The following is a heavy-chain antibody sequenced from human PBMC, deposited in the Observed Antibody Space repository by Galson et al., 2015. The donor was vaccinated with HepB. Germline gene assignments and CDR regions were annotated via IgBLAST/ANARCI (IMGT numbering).Heavy chain of an antibody. D-gene: IGHD3-22*01. Sequence: SLRLSCAASGFTFSSYWMHWVRQAPGKGLVWVSRINSDGSSRSYADSVKGRFTISRDNAKNTLYLQMNSLRAEDTAVYYCARGDYYDSSGYYSDFDIWGQGTMVTVSS. CDR2: INSDGSSR. J-gene: IGHJ3*02. CDR3: ARGDYYDSSGYYSDFDI. CDR1: GFTFSSYW. V-gene: IGHV3-74*01.